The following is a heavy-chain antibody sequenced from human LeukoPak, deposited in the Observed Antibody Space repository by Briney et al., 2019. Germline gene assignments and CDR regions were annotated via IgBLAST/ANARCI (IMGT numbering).Heavy chain of an antibody. Sequence: GGSLRLSCAASGFTFSTYDMHWVRQAPGKGLEWVAVIWYDGSNKYYADSVKGRFTISRDNSKNTLYLQMNSLRAEDTAVYYCARDRYYGSGSLDYWGQGTLVTVSS. CDR2: IWYDGSNK. D-gene: IGHD3-10*01. J-gene: IGHJ4*02. CDR1: GFTFSTYD. V-gene: IGHV3-33*01. CDR3: ARDRYYGSGSLDY.